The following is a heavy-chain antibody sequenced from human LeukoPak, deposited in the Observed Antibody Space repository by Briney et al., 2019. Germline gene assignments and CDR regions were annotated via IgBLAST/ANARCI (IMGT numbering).Heavy chain of an antibody. CDR1: GGSISNNY. J-gene: IGHJ3*01. Sequence: SETLSLTCTVSGGSISNNYWSWIRQPPGKGLEWIGYIYTSGSTDYNSSLKSRVTISLGTSKNQFSLKLSSVTAADTAVYYCARRAGGPFYYHSYDNRRAFDFWGQGTMVTVSS. CDR3: ARRAGGPFYYHSYDNRRAFDF. D-gene: IGHD3-22*01. CDR2: IYTSGST. V-gene: IGHV4-4*08.